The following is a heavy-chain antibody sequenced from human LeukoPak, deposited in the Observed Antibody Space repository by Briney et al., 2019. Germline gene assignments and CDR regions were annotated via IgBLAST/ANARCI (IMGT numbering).Heavy chain of an antibody. CDR3: ARDLEWELRYGMDV. V-gene: IGHV1-2*02. CDR2: INPNSGGR. Sequence: ASVKVSCKASGYTFTIYYMHWVRQAPGQGLEWMGWINPNSGGRNYAQKFQGRVTMTRDTSISTAYMELSRLRSDDTAVYYCARDLEWELRYGMDVWGQGTTVTVSS. D-gene: IGHD1-26*01. CDR1: GYTFTIYY. J-gene: IGHJ6*02.